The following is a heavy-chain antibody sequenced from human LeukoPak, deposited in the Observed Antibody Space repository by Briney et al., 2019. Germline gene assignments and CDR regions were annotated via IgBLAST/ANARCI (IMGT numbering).Heavy chain of an antibody. CDR2: IYYSGST. D-gene: IGHD3-10*01. CDR1: GGSISSYY. Sequence: SETLSLTCTVSGGSISSYYWSWIRQPPGKGLEWIGYIYYSGSTNYNPSLKSRVTISVDTSKNQFSLKLSSVTAADTAVYYCASSYYYGSGSYLNFDYWGQGTLVTVSS. J-gene: IGHJ4*02. CDR3: ASSYYYGSGSYLNFDY. V-gene: IGHV4-59*01.